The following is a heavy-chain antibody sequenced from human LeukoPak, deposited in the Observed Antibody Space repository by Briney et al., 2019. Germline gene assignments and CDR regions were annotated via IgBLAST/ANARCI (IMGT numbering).Heavy chain of an antibody. CDR2: INHSGST. CDR1: GGSFSGYY. D-gene: IGHD4-17*01. Sequence: SETLSLTCAVYGGSFSGYYWSWIRQPPGKGLEWIGEINHSGSTNYNPSLKSRVTISVDTSKNQFSLKLSSVTAADTAVYYCARDNIDYGDYVFDYWGQGTLVTVSS. J-gene: IGHJ4*02. V-gene: IGHV4-34*01. CDR3: ARDNIDYGDYVFDY.